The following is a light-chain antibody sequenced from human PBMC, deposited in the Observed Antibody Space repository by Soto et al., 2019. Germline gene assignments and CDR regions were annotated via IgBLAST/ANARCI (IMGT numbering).Light chain of an antibody. CDR1: QSVSSSF. CDR2: GAS. Sequence: EIVLTQSPGTLSLSPGERATLSCRASQSVSSSFLAWYQQKPDQAPRLLICGASSRATGIPDRFSGSGSGTDFTLTISRLEPEDFAVYYCQQYGSSPWTFGQGTKVEIK. V-gene: IGKV3-20*01. J-gene: IGKJ1*01. CDR3: QQYGSSPWT.